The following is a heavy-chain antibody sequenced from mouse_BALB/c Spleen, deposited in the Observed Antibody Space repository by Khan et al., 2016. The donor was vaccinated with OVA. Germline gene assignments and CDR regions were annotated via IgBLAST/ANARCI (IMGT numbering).Heavy chain of an antibody. Sequence: QIQLVQSGPELKKPGETVKISCKASGYTFTNYGMNWVKQSPGKTLTWMGWINTYTGEPTYADDFTGRFAFSLETSASTAFLQINNLQNEDTATYFCARPPYLSYTLAHWGQGTSVTVSS. CDR1: GYTFTNYG. D-gene: IGHD2-10*01. CDR2: INTYTGEP. J-gene: IGHJ4*01. V-gene: IGHV9-3-1*01. CDR3: ARPPYLSYTLAH.